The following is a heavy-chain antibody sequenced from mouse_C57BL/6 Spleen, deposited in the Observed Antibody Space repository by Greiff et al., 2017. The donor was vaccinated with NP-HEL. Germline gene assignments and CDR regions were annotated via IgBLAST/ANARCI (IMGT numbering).Heavy chain of an antibody. Sequence: QVQLQQPGAELVKPGASVKLSCKASGYTFTSYWMHWVKQRPGQGLEWIGMIHPNSGSTNYNEKFKSKATLTVDKSSSTAYMQLSSLTSEDSAVYYCAREGGYSDYFDYWGQGTTLTVSS. J-gene: IGHJ2*01. CDR1: GYTFTSYW. CDR3: AREGGYSDYFDY. D-gene: IGHD2-3*01. CDR2: IHPNSGST. V-gene: IGHV1-64*01.